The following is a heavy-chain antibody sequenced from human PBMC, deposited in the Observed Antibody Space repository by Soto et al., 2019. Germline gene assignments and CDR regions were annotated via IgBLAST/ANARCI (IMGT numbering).Heavy chain of an antibody. CDR2: TEQHGNDK. CDR1: GFTFSSYW. V-gene: IGHV3-7*01. Sequence: GGSLRLSCAASGFTFSSYWMSWVRQAPGKGLEWVANTEQHGNDKYYVDSVKGRFTISRDNAKNSLYLQMNSLRAEDTAVYYCVRDRPDFSNEGYFQHWGQGTLVTVSS. D-gene: IGHD4-4*01. J-gene: IGHJ1*01. CDR3: VRDRPDFSNEGYFQH.